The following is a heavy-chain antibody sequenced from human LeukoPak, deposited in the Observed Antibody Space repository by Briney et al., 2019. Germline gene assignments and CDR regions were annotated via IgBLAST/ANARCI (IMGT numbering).Heavy chain of an antibody. CDR2: ISYDGSNK. V-gene: IGHV3-30-3*01. CDR3: ARVRGSYYRSFDY. Sequence: GGSLRLSCAASGFTFSSYAMHWVRQAPGKGLEWVAVISYDGSNKYYADSVKGRFTISRDNSKNTLYLQMNSLRAEDTAVYYCARVRGSYYRSFDYWGQGTLVTVSS. D-gene: IGHD1-26*01. J-gene: IGHJ4*02. CDR1: GFTFSSYA.